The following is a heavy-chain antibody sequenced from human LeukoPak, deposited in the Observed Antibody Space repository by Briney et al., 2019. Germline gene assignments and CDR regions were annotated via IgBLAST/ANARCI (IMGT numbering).Heavy chain of an antibody. J-gene: IGHJ4*02. V-gene: IGHV1-18*01. D-gene: IGHD3-22*01. Sequence: ASVNVSCKASGYTFGSYGISWVRQAPGQGLEWMGWISAYSGNTNYAQNLQGRVTMTTDTSTNTADMELRNLTSDDTAIYYCARTYYYDSSSYYYSDLDYWGQGALVTVSS. CDR3: ARTYYYDSSSYYYSDLDY. CDR1: GYTFGSYG. CDR2: ISAYSGNT.